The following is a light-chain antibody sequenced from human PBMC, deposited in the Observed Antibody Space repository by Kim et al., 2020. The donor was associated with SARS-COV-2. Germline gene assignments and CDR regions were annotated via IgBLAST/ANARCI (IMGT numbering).Light chain of an antibody. CDR1: QSVLSSSNNQNY. CDR3: QQYYTTPIT. CDR2: GAS. Sequence: ATITCKSSQSVLSSSNNQNYLGWHQQKPGQPPRLLIYGASSRKSGVPDRFGGSVSRTDFTLTISSLQAEDVAVYYCQQYYTTPITFGQGTRLEIK. V-gene: IGKV4-1*01. J-gene: IGKJ5*01.